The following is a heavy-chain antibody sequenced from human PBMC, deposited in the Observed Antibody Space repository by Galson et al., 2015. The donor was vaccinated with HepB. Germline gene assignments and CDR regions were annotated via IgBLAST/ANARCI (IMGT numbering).Heavy chain of an antibody. Sequence: SLRLSCAASGFTFSSYWMSWVRQAPGKGLEWVANIKQDGSEKYYVDSAKGRFTISRDNAKNSLYLQMNSLSAEYTAVYYCAKSPIAHCSGVLCYPFDYWGQGILVTVSP. V-gene: IGHV3-7*03. CDR2: IKQDGSEK. J-gene: IGHJ4*02. D-gene: IGHD2-15*01. CDR3: AKSPIAHCSGVLCYPFDY. CDR1: GFTFSSYW.